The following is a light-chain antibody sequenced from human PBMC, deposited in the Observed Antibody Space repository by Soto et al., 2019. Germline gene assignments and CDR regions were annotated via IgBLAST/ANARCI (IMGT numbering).Light chain of an antibody. Sequence: PGERATLSCRASQSISSSYLAWYQQKPGQAPRLLIYGASTRATGVPARFSGSGSGTEFTLTISSLQSEDVAVYFCQQYNNWLRGTFGQGTKVDIK. CDR1: QSISSSY. V-gene: IGKV3-15*01. CDR3: QQYNNWLRGT. J-gene: IGKJ1*01. CDR2: GAS.